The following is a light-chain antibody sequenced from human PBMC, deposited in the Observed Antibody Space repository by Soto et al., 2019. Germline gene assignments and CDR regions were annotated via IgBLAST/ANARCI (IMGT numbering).Light chain of an antibody. V-gene: IGKV3-20*01. Sequence: EIVLTQSPGTLSLSPGERATLSCRASQSVSSSYLAWYQQKPGQAPRLLIYGASSRATGIPDRFSGSGSGTDLTLTISRLEPEDFAVYYCQQYGTSPFTFGPGTKVD. CDR2: GAS. CDR3: QQYGTSPFT. J-gene: IGKJ3*01. CDR1: QSVSSSY.